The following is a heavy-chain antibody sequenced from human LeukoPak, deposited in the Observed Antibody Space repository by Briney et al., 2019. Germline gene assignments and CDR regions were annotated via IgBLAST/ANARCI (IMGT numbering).Heavy chain of an antibody. Sequence: GGSLRLSCAASGFTFRDYNMNWVRQAPGKGLEWVSYITDSGSTIHYADSVNGRFTISRDNAKNSLYLQMNSLRAEDSAVYYCARSIGLTGGGVDVWGRGTTVTVSS. CDR1: GFTFRDYN. D-gene: IGHD3-9*01. J-gene: IGHJ6*02. V-gene: IGHV3-11*01. CDR2: ITDSGSTI. CDR3: ARSIGLTGGGVDV.